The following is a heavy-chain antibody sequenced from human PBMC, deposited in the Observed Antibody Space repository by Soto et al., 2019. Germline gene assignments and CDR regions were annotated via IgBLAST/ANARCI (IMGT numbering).Heavy chain of an antibody. Sequence: PGGSLRLSCAASGFTFNNAWMNWVRQAPGKGLEWVGRIKSKTDGGTTDYAAPVKGRFTISRDDSKNTLYLQMNSLKTEDTAVYFFTTLPCRWSGNVFDVWGLVTTGIGTS. CDR3: TTLPCRWSGNVFDV. V-gene: IGHV3-15*07. J-gene: IGHJ6*02. CDR1: GFTFNNAW. CDR2: IKSKTDGGTT. D-gene: IGHD3-3*01.